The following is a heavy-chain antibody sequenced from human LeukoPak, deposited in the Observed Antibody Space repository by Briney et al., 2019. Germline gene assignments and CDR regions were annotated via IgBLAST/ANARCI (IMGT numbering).Heavy chain of an antibody. J-gene: IGHJ5*02. CDR3: ARVGGRSWFDP. CDR1: GGSISSYY. Sequence: SETLSLTCTVSGGSISSYYWSWIRQPPGKGLEWIGYIYYSGSTNYNPSLKSRVTISVDTSKNQFSLKLGSVTAADTAVYYCARVGGRSWFDPWGQGTLVTVSS. CDR2: IYYSGST. V-gene: IGHV4-59*01.